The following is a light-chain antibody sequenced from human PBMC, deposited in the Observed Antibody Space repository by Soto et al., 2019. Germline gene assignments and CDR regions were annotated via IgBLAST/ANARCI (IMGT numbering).Light chain of an antibody. V-gene: IGKV1-33*01. Sequence: DIQMTQSPSSLSASVGDRVTITCQASQDISNYLNWYQQKPGKAPKLLIYDASNLETGVPSRFSGSGSGTDFTFTISRLQPEDIATDYCQQYDNLPQGLTFGGGTKVEIK. CDR3: QQYDNLPQGLT. CDR2: DAS. CDR1: QDISNY. J-gene: IGKJ4*01.